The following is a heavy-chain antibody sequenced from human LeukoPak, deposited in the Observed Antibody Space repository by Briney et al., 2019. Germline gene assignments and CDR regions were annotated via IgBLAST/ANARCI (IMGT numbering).Heavy chain of an antibody. D-gene: IGHD3-22*01. J-gene: IGHJ1*01. V-gene: IGHV1-8*01. CDR3: ARGLRDSSGREYFQH. CDR1: GYTFTSYD. CDR2: TNPNSGNT. Sequence: ASVKVSCKASGYTFTSYDISWVRQAAGQGLEWMGWTNPNSGNTGYAQKFKGRVTMTGNTSISTAYMELSSLRSEDTAVYYCARGLRDSSGREYFQHWGQGTLVTVSS.